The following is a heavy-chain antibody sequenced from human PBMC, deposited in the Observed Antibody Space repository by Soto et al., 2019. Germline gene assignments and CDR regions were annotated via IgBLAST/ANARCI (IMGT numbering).Heavy chain of an antibody. J-gene: IGHJ5*02. V-gene: IGHV1-69*13. CDR3: ARPLDYYDSSGYHPSGWFDP. Sequence: ASVKVSCKASGGTLISYAISWVRQAHGQGLEWMGGIIPIFGTANYAQKFQGRVTITADESTSTAYMELSSLRSEDTAVYYCARPLDYYDSSGYHPSGWFDPWGQGTLVTVSS. CDR1: GGTLISYA. CDR2: IIPIFGTA. D-gene: IGHD3-22*01.